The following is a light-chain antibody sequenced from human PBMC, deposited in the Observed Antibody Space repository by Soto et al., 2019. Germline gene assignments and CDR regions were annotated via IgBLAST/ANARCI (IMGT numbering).Light chain of an antibody. CDR2: EVS. V-gene: IGLV2-8*01. J-gene: IGLJ1*01. CDR3: NSYADSNNFV. CDR1: SSDVGGYNY. Sequence: QSALTQPPTASGSLGQSVTIACTGTSSDVGGYNYVSWYQQHPGKAPKLMIYEVSKRPSGVPDRFSGSKSGNTASLTVSGLQADDEADYYCNSYADSNNFVFGSGTKLTVL.